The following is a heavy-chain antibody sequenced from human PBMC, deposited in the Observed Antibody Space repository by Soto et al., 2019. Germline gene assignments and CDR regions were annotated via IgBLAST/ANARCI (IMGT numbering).Heavy chain of an antibody. CDR3: ARGWVERLPRQPPSDY. Sequence: EVQLVESGGGLVQPGGSLRLSCAASGISLSAYWMHWVRQVPGKGLEWIARINEDGRSTSYMDSVKGRFTISRDNARDTLYLQMNSLRHEDTAVYYCARGWVERLPRQPPSDYWGQGTLVTVSS. D-gene: IGHD3-3*01. CDR2: INEDGRST. CDR1: GISLSAYW. J-gene: IGHJ4*02. V-gene: IGHV3-74*01.